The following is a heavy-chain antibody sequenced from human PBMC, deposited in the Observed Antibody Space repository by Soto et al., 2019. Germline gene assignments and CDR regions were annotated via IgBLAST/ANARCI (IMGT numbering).Heavy chain of an antibody. CDR3: ARVPACTYSGKSNGRAAFDM. V-gene: IGHV3-74*01. Sequence: EVQLVESGGGLAQPGGSLRLSCAASGFTLSSHWMHWVRQAPGKGLVWVSRINRDGSTINYDDSGWGRYTISRDNAKNTLSLLMNSLRAESTAVYYCARVPACTYSGKSNGRAAFDMWGQGTMVTVSS. CDR2: INRDGSTI. J-gene: IGHJ3*02. CDR1: GFTLSSHW. D-gene: IGHD6-13*01.